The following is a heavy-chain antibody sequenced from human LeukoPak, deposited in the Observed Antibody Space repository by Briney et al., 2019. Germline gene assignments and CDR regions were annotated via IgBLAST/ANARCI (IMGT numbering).Heavy chain of an antibody. CDR3: ARHRRDYYDTRGYVDI. V-gene: IGHV4-39*07. Sequence: SETLSLTCTVSGGSISSSSYYWGWIRQPPGKGLEWIGSIYYSGSTNYNPSLKSRVTISVDTSKNQFSLKLSSVTAADTAVYYCARHRRDYYDTRGYVDIWGQGTKVTVSS. CDR1: GGSISSSSYY. J-gene: IGHJ3*02. D-gene: IGHD3-22*01. CDR2: IYYSGST.